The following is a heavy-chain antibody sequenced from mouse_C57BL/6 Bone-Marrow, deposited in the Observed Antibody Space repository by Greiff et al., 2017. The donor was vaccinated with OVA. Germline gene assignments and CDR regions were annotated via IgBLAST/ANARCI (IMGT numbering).Heavy chain of an antibody. Sequence: QVQLQPGAELVKPGASVKLSCKASGYTFTSYWMHWVKQRPGQGLEWIGMIHPNSGSPNYNEKFESKATLTVDKSSSTAYMQLSSLTSEDSAVYYCARLLRYLAWFAYWGQGTLVTVSA. CDR2: IHPNSGSP. J-gene: IGHJ3*01. CDR3: ARLLRYLAWFAY. D-gene: IGHD1-1*01. CDR1: GYTFTSYW. V-gene: IGHV1-64*01.